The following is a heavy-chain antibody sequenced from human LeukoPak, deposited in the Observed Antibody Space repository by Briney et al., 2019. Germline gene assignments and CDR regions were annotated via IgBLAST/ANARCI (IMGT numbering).Heavy chain of an antibody. V-gene: IGHV3-23*01. CDR1: GFTFSSYA. D-gene: IGHD3-22*01. CDR3: AREGMEYYDSSDVLGGHFDY. J-gene: IGHJ4*02. CDR2: ISGSGGST. Sequence: PGGSLRLSCAASGFTFSSYAMSWVRQAPGKGLEWVSGISGSGGSTYYADCVKGRFTISRDNSKNTLYLQMNSLRAEDTAVYYCAREGMEYYDSSDVLGGHFDYWGQGTLVTVSS.